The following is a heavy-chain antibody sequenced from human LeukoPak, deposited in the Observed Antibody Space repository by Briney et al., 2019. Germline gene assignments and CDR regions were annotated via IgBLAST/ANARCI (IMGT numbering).Heavy chain of an antibody. CDR2: IYYSGST. CDR1: GGSISSSSYY. V-gene: IGHV4-39*07. D-gene: IGHD5-18*01. Sequence: PSETLSLTCTVPGGSISSSSYYWGWIRQPPGKGLEWIGSIYYSGSTYYNPSLKSRVTISVDTSKNQFSLKLSSVTAADTAVYYCAREFNVDTAMVTSYYYYYYMDVWGKGTTVTVSS. J-gene: IGHJ6*03. CDR3: AREFNVDTAMVTSYYYYYYMDV.